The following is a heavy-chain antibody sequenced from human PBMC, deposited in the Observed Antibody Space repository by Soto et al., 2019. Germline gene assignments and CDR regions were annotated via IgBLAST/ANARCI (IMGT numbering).Heavy chain of an antibody. Sequence: SVKVSCKASGGTFNSYAISWVRQAPGQGLEWMGGIIPIFGTANYAQKFQGRVTITADESTSTAYMELSSLRSEDTAVYYCARGMATITTDYGMDVWGQGTTVTVSS. V-gene: IGHV1-69*13. CDR1: GGTFNSYA. J-gene: IGHJ6*02. CDR3: ARGMATITTDYGMDV. CDR2: IIPIFGTA. D-gene: IGHD5-12*01.